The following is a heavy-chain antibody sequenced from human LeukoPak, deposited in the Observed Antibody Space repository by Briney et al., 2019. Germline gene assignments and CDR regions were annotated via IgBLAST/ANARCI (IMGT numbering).Heavy chain of an antibody. V-gene: IGHV1-2*02. CDR3: ARAHFGSSWYVAY. CDR2: INPNSGGT. CDR1: GYTFTGHY. J-gene: IGHJ4*02. Sequence: ASVKVSCTASGYTFTGHYMYWVRQAPGQGLEWMGWINPNSGGTNYAQKFQGRVTMTRDTPISTAYMELSWLRSDDTAVYYCARAHFGSSWYVAYWGQGTLVTVSS. D-gene: IGHD6-13*01.